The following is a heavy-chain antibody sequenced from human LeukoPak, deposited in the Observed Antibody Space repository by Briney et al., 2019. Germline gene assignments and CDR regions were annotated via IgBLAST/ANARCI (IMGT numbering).Heavy chain of an antibody. V-gene: IGHV3-23*01. Sequence: PGGSLRLSCAASGFTFWNYAVGWVRQAPGKGPEWISSIINTGTATYYADAVKGRVTTSRDNSMNTLYLQMNTLRVEDTALYYCVKDRAYLRRGFDDWGQGTLVTVSS. CDR2: IINTGTAT. CDR3: VKDRAYLRRGFDD. CDR1: GFTFWNYA. J-gene: IGHJ4*02. D-gene: IGHD2-21*01.